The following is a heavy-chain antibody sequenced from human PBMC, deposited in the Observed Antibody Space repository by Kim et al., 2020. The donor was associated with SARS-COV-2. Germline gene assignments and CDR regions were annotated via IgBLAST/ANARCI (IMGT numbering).Heavy chain of an antibody. CDR1: GFTFSSYS. CDR3: ARDRGGSYYKDDYYYYGMDV. Sequence: RGSLRLSCAASGFTFSSYSMNWVRQAPGKGLEWVSSISSSSSYIYYADSVKGRFTISRDNAKNSLYLQMNSLRAEDTAVYYCARDRGGSYYKDDYYYYGMDVWGQGTTVTVSS. J-gene: IGHJ6*02. CDR2: ISSSSSYI. V-gene: IGHV3-21*01. D-gene: IGHD1-26*01.